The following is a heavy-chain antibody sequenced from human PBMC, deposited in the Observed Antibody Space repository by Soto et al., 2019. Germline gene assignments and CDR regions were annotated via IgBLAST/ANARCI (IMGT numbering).Heavy chain of an antibody. J-gene: IGHJ6*02. V-gene: IGHV3-33*01. Sequence: PGGSLRLSCAASGFTFSSYGMHWVRQAPGKGLEWVAVIWYDGSNKYYADSVKGRFTISRDNSKNTLYLQMNSLRAEDTAVYYCARDVVVVAATLFYYYGMDVWGQGTTVTVSS. CDR1: GFTFSSYG. D-gene: IGHD2-15*01. CDR2: IWYDGSNK. CDR3: ARDVVVVAATLFYYYGMDV.